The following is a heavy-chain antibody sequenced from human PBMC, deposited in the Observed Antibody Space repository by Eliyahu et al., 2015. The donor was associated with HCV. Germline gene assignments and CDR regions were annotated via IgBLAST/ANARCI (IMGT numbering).Heavy chain of an antibody. CDR2: FDPEDGET. J-gene: IGHJ4*02. Sequence: QVQLVQSGAEVKKPGASVKVSCKVSGYTLTELSMHWVRQAPGKGLEWMGGFDPEDGETIYAQKFQGRVTMTEDTSTDTAYMELSSLRSEDTAVYYCATAGSRGIWLPYYFDYWGQGTLVTVSS. CDR1: GYTLTELS. CDR3: ATAGSRGIWLPYYFDY. V-gene: IGHV1-24*01. D-gene: IGHD3-10*01.